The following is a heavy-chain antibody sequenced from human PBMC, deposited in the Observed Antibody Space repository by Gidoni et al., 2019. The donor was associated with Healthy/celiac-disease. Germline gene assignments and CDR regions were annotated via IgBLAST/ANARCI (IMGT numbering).Heavy chain of an antibody. V-gene: IGHV4-30-4*01. CDR3: ARGSDSSGYYPQYYFDY. J-gene: IGHJ4*02. D-gene: IGHD3-22*01. CDR1: GGSISTGDYY. CDR2: IYCSRST. Sequence: QVQLQESVPGLVKPSQTLSLTCTVSGGSISTGDYYWSWIRQPPGKGLEWIGYIYCSRSTYYNPSLKSRVTISVDTSKNQFSLKLSAVTAADTAVYYCARGSDSSGYYPQYYFDYWGQGTLVTVSS.